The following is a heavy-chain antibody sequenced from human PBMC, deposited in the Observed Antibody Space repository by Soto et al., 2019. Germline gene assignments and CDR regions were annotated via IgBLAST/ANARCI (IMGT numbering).Heavy chain of an antibody. CDR1: GGSISSSSYY. V-gene: IGHV4-39*01. D-gene: IGHD3-10*01. CDR2: IYYSGST. CDR3: ARPEEGDARYYYGSGSYHDAFDI. J-gene: IGHJ3*02. Sequence: SETLSLTCTVSGGSISSSSYYWGWIRQPPGKGLEWIGSIYYSGSTYYNPSLKSRVTISVDTSKNQFSLKLSSVTAADTAVYYCARPEEGDARYYYGSGSYHDAFDIWGQGTMVTVSS.